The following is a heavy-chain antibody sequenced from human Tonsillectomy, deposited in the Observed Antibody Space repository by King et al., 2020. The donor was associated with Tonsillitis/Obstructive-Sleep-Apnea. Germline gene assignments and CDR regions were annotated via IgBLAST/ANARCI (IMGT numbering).Heavy chain of an antibody. Sequence: VQLVDSGGGLVQPGRSLRLSCTASGFTFGDYAMSWVRQAPGKGLEWVGFIRSKAYGGTTEYAASVKGRFTISSDDSKSIAYMQMNSLKTEDTAVYYCTRGARPYAFDMWGQGTMVTVSS. J-gene: IGHJ3*02. D-gene: IGHD6-6*01. CDR2: IRSKAYGGTT. CDR1: GFTFGDYA. V-gene: IGHV3-49*04. CDR3: TRGARPYAFDM.